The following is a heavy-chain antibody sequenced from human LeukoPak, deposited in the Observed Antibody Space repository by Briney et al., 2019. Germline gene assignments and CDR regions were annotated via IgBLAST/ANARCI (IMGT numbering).Heavy chain of an antibody. J-gene: IGHJ3*02. CDR3: ARDLAVAGGDPFDI. CDR1: GYSISSGYY. CDR2: IYHSGST. V-gene: IGHV4-38-2*02. D-gene: IGHD6-19*01. Sequence: SETLSLTCAVSGYSISSGYYWGWIRQPPGKGLEWIGSIYHSGSTYYNPSLKSRVTISVDTSKNQFSLKLSSVTAADTAVYYCARDLAVAGGDPFDIWGQGTMVTVSS.